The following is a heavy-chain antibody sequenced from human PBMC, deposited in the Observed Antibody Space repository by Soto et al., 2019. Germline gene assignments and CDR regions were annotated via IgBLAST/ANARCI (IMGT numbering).Heavy chain of an antibody. V-gene: IGHV5-51*01. CDR3: ARQTSWFGELSLDY. Sequence: HGESLKISCQTSGYKFTNYWITWVRQVPGKGLEWVAIINPADSDMRYGPSFQGHVTVSADRSDNTVYLNWGSLKASDTAIYFCARQTSWFGELSLDYWGQGTQVTVSS. CDR2: INPADSDM. J-gene: IGHJ4*02. CDR1: GYKFTNYW. D-gene: IGHD3-10*01.